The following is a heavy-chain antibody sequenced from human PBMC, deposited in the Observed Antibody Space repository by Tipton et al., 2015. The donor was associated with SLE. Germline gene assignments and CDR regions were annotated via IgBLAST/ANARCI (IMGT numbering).Heavy chain of an antibody. Sequence: SLRLSCAASRFTFSTYGMRWVRQGPGKGLEWVASVSRADSYIFYAASVRGRFTVSRDDAKNSLYLQMDSLRAEDTAVYYCSRDLGYTWGVMGFWGQGTLVSVSS. CDR2: VSRADSYI. CDR3: SRDLGYTWGVMGF. J-gene: IGHJ4*02. V-gene: IGHV3-21*01. CDR1: RFTFSTYG. D-gene: IGHD3-16*01.